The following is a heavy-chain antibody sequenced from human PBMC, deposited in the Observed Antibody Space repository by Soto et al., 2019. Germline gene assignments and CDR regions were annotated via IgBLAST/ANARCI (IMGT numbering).Heavy chain of an antibody. J-gene: IGHJ6*02. V-gene: IGHV3-30*18. CDR3: AKSRDAYNFYFYDGMDV. D-gene: IGHD2-2*01. CDR1: GFTFSNYG. CDR2: ILYDGSNK. Sequence: QVQLVESGGGVVQAGRSLRLSCAASGFTFSNYGMHWVRQTPGKGLEWVALILYDGSNKYYADSVKGRFTISRDNSKNTLYLQVSSLRAEDTAVYYCAKSRDAYNFYFYDGMDVWGQGTTVTVSS.